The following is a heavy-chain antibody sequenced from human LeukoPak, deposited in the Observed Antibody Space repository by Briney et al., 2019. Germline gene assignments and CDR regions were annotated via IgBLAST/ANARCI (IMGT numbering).Heavy chain of an antibody. J-gene: IGHJ4*02. CDR3: ARDYSGDY. CDR1: GGSISGYY. D-gene: IGHD2-15*01. V-gene: IGHV4-59*01. CDR2: IYYSGNT. Sequence: AETLCLTCTVSGGSISGYYWTWIRQLPGKGLEWIGYIYYSGNTNYNPSLKSRVTISVDTSKNQFSLKPTSVTAADTAVYYCARDYSGDYWGQGTVDPVSS.